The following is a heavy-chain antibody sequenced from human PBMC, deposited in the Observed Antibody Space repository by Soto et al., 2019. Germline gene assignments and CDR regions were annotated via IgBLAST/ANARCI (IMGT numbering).Heavy chain of an antibody. J-gene: IGHJ5*02. D-gene: IGHD2-2*01. Sequence: GASVKVSCKACGDSFTSYGISWVRQAPGQGLEWMGWISAYNGNTNYAQKLQGRVTMTTDTSTSTAYMELRSLRSDDTAVYYCARDKDIVVVPAARGDNWFDPWGQGTLVTVSS. CDR3: ARDKDIVVVPAARGDNWFDP. V-gene: IGHV1-18*01. CDR1: GDSFTSYG. CDR2: ISAYNGNT.